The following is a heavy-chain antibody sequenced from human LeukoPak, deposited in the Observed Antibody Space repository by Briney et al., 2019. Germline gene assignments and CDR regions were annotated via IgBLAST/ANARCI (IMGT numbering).Heavy chain of an antibody. D-gene: IGHD3-3*01. CDR1: GGTFSSYA. J-gene: IGHJ6*02. V-gene: IGHV1-69*01. CDR3: ARGTLHYDFWSGYHYYYYGMDV. Sequence: ASVKVSCKASGGTFSSYAISWVRQAPGQGLEWMGGIIPIFGTANYAQKFQGRVTITADESTSTAYMELSSLRSEDTAVYYCARGTLHYDFWSGYHYYYYGMDVWGQGTTVTISS. CDR2: IIPIFGTA.